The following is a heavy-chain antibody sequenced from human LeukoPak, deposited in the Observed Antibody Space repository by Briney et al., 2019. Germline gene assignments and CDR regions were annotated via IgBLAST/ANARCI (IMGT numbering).Heavy chain of an antibody. V-gene: IGHV3-48*04. J-gene: IGHJ3*02. Sequence: GGSLRLSCAASGFTFSSYSMNWVRQAPGKGLEWVSYISTGSDTRYYADSVTGRFIISRDNAKNSLYLQMNSLRAEETALYYCAKDIADSYDSGTQGKAFDIWGQGTMVTVSS. D-gene: IGHD3-10*01. CDR2: ISTGSDTR. CDR1: GFTFSSYS. CDR3: AKDIADSYDSGTQGKAFDI.